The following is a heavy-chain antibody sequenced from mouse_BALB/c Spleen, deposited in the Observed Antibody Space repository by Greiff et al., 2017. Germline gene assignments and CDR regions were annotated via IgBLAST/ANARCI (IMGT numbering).Heavy chain of an antibody. V-gene: IGHV5-6-2*01. J-gene: IGHJ3*01. D-gene: IGHD2-1*01. CDR3: ARHWDGNQAWFAY. Sequence: EGKLVESGGGLVKLGGSLKLSCAASGFTFSSYYMSWVRQTPEKRLELVAAINSNGGSTYYPDTVKGRFTISRDNAKNTLYLQMSSLQSEDTALYYCARHWDGNQAWFAYWGQGTLVTVSA. CDR2: INSNGGST. CDR1: GFTFSSYY.